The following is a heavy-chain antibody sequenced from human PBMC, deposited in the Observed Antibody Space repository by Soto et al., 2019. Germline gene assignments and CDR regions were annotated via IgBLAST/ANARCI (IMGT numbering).Heavy chain of an antibody. J-gene: IGHJ4*02. CDR1: GGSIYTYS. V-gene: IGHV4-4*07. CDR3: ATIVEANDY. CDR2: IYSSGSA. D-gene: IGHD3-22*01. Sequence: PSETLSLTCTVSGGSIYTYSWTWLRQPAGKGLEWIGHIYSSGSANYNPSLKSRVSMSVDTSKNQFSLKLNSVTAADTAVYYCATIVEANDYWSQGALVTVSS.